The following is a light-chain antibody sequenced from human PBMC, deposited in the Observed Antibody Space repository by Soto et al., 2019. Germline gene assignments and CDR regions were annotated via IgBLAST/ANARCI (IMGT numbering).Light chain of an antibody. Sequence: EIVMTQSPATLSLSPGERATLSCRASQSVSSNLAWYQQKPGQAPRLLIYGASSRATGIPDRFSGSGSGTDFTLTISRLEPEDFAVYYCQQYGGSPLWTFGQGTKVDIK. CDR2: GAS. J-gene: IGKJ1*01. V-gene: IGKV3-20*01. CDR3: QQYGGSPLWT. CDR1: QSVSSN.